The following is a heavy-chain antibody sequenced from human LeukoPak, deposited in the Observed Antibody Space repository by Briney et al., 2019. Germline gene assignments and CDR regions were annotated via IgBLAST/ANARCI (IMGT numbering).Heavy chain of an antibody. CDR2: IYYSGTT. J-gene: IGHJ4*02. V-gene: IGHV4-59*08. D-gene: IGHD6-13*01. CDR3: ARRGIAAAGYDY. CDR1: GGSVSSYY. Sequence: SETLSLTCTVSGGSVSSYYWSWIRQPPGKGLEWIGYIYYSGTTNYNPSLKSRVTILVDTSKNQFSLNLSSVTAADTAVYYCARRGIAAAGYDYWGQGTLVTVSS.